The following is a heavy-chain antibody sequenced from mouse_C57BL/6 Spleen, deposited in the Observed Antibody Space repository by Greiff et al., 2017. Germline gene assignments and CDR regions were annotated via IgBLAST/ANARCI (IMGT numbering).Heavy chain of an antibody. V-gene: IGHV1-15*01. CDR1: GYTFTDYE. J-gene: IGHJ4*01. Sequence: VQLQESGAELVRPGASVTLSCKASGYTFTDYEMHWVKQTPVHGLEWIGAIDPETGGTAYNQKFQGKAILTADKSSSTAYMELRSLTSEDSAVYYCTREDDGYFLYAMDYWGQGTSVTVSS. CDR2: IDPETGGT. D-gene: IGHD2-3*01. CDR3: TREDDGYFLYAMDY.